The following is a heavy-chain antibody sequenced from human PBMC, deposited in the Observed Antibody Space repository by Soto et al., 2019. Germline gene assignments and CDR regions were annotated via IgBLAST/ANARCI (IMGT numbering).Heavy chain of an antibody. Sequence: QVQLVQSGAEVKKPGSSVKVSCKASGGTFSSYTISWVRQAPGQGLEWMGRIIPILGIANYAQKFQGRVTITADKSTSTAYMELSSLRSEDTAVYYCAREGSSWPNWFDPWGQGPLVTVSS. CDR3: AREGSSWPNWFDP. V-gene: IGHV1-69*08. CDR1: GGTFSSYT. D-gene: IGHD6-13*01. CDR2: IIPILGIA. J-gene: IGHJ5*02.